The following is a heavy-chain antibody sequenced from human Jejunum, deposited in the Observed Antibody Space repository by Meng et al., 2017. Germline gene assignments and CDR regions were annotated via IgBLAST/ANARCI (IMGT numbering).Heavy chain of an antibody. CDR1: GGSVSSSGYQ. J-gene: IGHJ4*02. V-gene: IGHV4-61*08. Sequence: QVQLLGSGPGRVRPSETLSLICAVSGGSVSSSGYQWGWIRQPPGKGLEWIGYASTNYNPSLKSRVTISVDTSKNQFSLKLTSVTAADTAVYYCARDHWGSLDYWGQGVLVTVSS. CDR3: ARDHWGSLDY. D-gene: IGHD7-27*01. CDR2: AST.